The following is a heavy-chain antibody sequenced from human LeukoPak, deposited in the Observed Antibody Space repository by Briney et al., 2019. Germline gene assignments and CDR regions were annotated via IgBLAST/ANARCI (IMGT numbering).Heavy chain of an antibody. CDR1: GFTFSDYY. V-gene: IGHV3-11*06. D-gene: IGHD3-10*01. CDR2: ISSSSSYT. CDR3: ARGDYYGSGSYYKFDY. J-gene: IGHJ4*02. Sequence: RPGGSLRLSCAASGFTFSDYYMRWIRQAPGEGLEWVSYISSSSSYTNYADSVKGRFTISRDNAKNSLYLQINSLRAEDTAVYYCARGDYYGSGSYYKFDYWGQGTLVTVSS.